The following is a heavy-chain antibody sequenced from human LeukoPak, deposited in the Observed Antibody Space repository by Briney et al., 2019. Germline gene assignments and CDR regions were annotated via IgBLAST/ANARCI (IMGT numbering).Heavy chain of an antibody. V-gene: IGHV1-46*01. Sequence: GASVKVSCKASGYTFTSYYMHWVRQAPGQGLEWMGIINPSGGSTSYAQKFQGRVTMTRDMSTSTVYMELSSLRSEDTAVYYCARAHKTTAASPGGYFDYWGQGTLVTVSS. CDR1: GYTFTSYY. D-gene: IGHD4-17*01. CDR3: ARAHKTTAASPGGYFDY. J-gene: IGHJ4*02. CDR2: INPSGGST.